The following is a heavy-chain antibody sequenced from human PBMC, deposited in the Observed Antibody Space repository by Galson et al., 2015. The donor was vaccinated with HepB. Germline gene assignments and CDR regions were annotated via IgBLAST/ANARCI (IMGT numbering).Heavy chain of an antibody. CDR3: AKDATPRGRGYHDTTPSVKLDY. CDR1: GFTFSTYA. J-gene: IGHJ4*02. D-gene: IGHD3-22*01. V-gene: IGHV3-23*01. Sequence: SLRLSCAASGFTFSTYAMSWVRQAPGKGLDWVSGISGSGGSTYYADSVKGRFTISRDNSKNTLYLQMNSLRAEDTAVYYCAKDATPRGRGYHDTTPSVKLDYWGQGTLVTVSS. CDR2: ISGSGGST.